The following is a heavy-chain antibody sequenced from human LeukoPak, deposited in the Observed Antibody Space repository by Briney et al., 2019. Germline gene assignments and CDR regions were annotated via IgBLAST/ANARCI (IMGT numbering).Heavy chain of an antibody. CDR2: IYPGDSDT. J-gene: IGHJ6*02. V-gene: IGHV5-51*01. Sequence: GESLKISCKGSRYSFTSYWIGWVRQMPGKGLEWMGIIYPGDSDTRYSPSFQGQVTISADKSISTAYLQWSSLKASDTAMYYCARPASSQYYYYGMDVWGQGTTVTVSS. D-gene: IGHD6-6*01. CDR1: RYSFTSYW. CDR3: ARPASSQYYYYGMDV.